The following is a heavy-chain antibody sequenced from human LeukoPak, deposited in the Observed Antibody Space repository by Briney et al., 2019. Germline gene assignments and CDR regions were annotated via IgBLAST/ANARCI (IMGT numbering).Heavy chain of an antibody. CDR3: ARDWEQLGGFDY. Sequence: ASVKVSCKVSGYTLTELSMHWVRQAPGKGLEWMGGFDPEDGETIYAQKFQGRVTMTEDTSTDTAYMELSSLRSEDTAVYYCARDWEQLGGFDYWGQGTLVTVSS. CDR2: FDPEDGET. V-gene: IGHV1-24*01. J-gene: IGHJ4*02. D-gene: IGHD6-6*01. CDR1: GYTLTELS.